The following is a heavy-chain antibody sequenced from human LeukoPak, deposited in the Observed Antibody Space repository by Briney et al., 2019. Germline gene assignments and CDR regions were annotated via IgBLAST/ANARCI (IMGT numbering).Heavy chain of an antibody. Sequence: SVKVSCKASRGTFSSYAISWVRQAPGQGLEWMGGIIPIFGTANYAQKFQGRVTITTDESTSTAYMELSSLRSEDTAVYYCATYYYGSGSQVDYWGQGTLVTVSS. CDR2: IIPIFGTA. V-gene: IGHV1-69*05. D-gene: IGHD3-10*01. J-gene: IGHJ4*02. CDR3: ATYYYGSGSQVDY. CDR1: RGTFSSYA.